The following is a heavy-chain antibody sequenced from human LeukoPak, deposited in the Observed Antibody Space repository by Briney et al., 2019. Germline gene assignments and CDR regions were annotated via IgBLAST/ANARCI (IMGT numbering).Heavy chain of an antibody. J-gene: IGHJ4*02. D-gene: IGHD3-16*01. CDR3: AKDWTSHNGVYDCLDF. Sequence: PGGSLRLSCAASGFTFSSYAMTWVRQAPGKGPEWVATIGGPAETFYADSVRGRFTISRDNSRYTLYLQMNRLRAEDSALYYCAKDWTSHNGVYDCLDFWGQGTQVTVSS. CDR1: GFTFSSYA. V-gene: IGHV3-23*01. CDR2: IGGPAET.